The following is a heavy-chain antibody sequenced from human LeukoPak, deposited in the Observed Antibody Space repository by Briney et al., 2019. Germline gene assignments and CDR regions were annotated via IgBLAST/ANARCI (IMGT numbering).Heavy chain of an antibody. V-gene: IGHV1-18*01. D-gene: IGHD3-22*01. J-gene: IGHJ6*03. CDR1: GYTFTSYG. CDR3: ARGPGGRSGYYPLEDHYYYYYMDV. Sequence: ASVKVSCKASGYTFTSYGINWLRQAPGQGLEWMGWISAYKGNTNYAQKFQGRVTMTTDTSTSTAYVELRSLRSDDTAVYYCARGPGGRSGYYPLEDHYYYYYMDVWGKGTTVTVSS. CDR2: ISAYKGNT.